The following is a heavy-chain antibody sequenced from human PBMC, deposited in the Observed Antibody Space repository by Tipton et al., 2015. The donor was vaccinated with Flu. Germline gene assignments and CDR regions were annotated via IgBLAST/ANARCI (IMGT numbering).Heavy chain of an antibody. V-gene: IGHV3-7*01. D-gene: IGHD4-23*01. CDR3: GRAIGGGNSY. Sequence: SLRLSCAASGFTFSSYAMSWVRQAPGKGLEWVANIKGDGSTKYYVDSVKGRFTISRDNAKNSLHLQMNSLRAEDTAVYYCGRAIGGGNSYWGQGALVTVSS. CDR1: GFTFSSYA. CDR2: IKGDGSTK. J-gene: IGHJ4*02.